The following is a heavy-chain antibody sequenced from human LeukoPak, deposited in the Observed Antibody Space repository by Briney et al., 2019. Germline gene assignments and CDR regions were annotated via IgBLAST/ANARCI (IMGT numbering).Heavy chain of an antibody. Sequence: GGSLRLSCAASGFTFSSYTMNWVRQAPGKGLEWVSGISGSGGSTYYADSVKGRFTISRDNSKNTLYLQMNSLRAEDTAVYFCARDSSATDYWGQGTLVTVSS. V-gene: IGHV3-23*01. CDR2: ISGSGGST. J-gene: IGHJ4*02. CDR3: ARDSSATDY. CDR1: GFTFSSYT.